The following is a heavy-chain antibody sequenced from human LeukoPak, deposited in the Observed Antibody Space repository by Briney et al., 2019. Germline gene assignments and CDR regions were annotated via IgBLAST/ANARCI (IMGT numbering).Heavy chain of an antibody. CDR2: INPNSGGT. V-gene: IGHV1-2*02. CDR3: ARKYSYGPTAFHYYYDSSGLDAFDI. D-gene: IGHD3-22*01. Sequence: GASVKVSCKASGYTFTGYYMHWVRQAPGQGLEWMGWINPNSGGTNYAQKFQGRVTMTRDTSISTAYMELSRLRSDDTAVYYCARKYSYGPTAFHYYYDSSGLDAFDIWGQGTMVTVSS. J-gene: IGHJ3*02. CDR1: GYTFTGYY.